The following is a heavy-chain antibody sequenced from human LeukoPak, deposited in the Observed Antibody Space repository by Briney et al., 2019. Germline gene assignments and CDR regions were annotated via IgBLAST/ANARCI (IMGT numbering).Heavy chain of an antibody. J-gene: IGHJ4*02. D-gene: IGHD4-17*01. V-gene: IGHV4-61*02. Sequence: SQTLSLTCTVSGGSISSGSYYWSWIRQPAGKGLEWIGRIYTSGSTYYNPSLKSRVTISIDTSRNQFSLKLSSVTAADTAVYYCAGVGSVTRYYFDYWGQGTLVTVSS. CDR3: AGVGSVTRYYFDY. CDR1: GGSISSGSYY. CDR2: IYTSGST.